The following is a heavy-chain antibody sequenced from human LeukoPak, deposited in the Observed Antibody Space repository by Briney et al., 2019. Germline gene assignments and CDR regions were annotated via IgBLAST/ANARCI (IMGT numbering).Heavy chain of an antibody. CDR2: IYYSGST. J-gene: IGHJ4*02. D-gene: IGHD3-22*01. CDR3: ARVNYYDSSGYLDY. V-gene: IGHV4-61*01. Sequence: SETLSLTCTVSGGSVSSGSYYWRWIRQPPGKGLEWIGYIYYSGSTNYNPSLKSRVTISVDTSKNQFSLKLSSVTAADTAVYYCARVNYYDSSGYLDYWGQGTLVTVSS. CDR1: GGSVSSGSYY.